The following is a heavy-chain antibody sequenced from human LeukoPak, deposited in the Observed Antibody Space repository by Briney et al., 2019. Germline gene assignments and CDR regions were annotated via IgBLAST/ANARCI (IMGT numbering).Heavy chain of an antibody. CDR3: AKGLRDGYKSDYYYYGMDV. J-gene: IGHJ6*02. V-gene: IGHV3-23*01. CDR1: GFTFSSYA. D-gene: IGHD5-24*01. Sequence: GGSLRLSCAASGFTFSSYAMSWVRQAPGKGLEWVSAISGSGGSTYYADSVKGRFNISRDNSKNTLYLQMNSLRAEDTAVYYCAKGLRDGYKSDYYYYGMDVWGQGTTVTVSS. CDR2: ISGSGGST.